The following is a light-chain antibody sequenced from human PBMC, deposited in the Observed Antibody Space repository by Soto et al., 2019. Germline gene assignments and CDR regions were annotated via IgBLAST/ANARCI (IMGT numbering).Light chain of an antibody. Sequence: ETVLTQSPGPLSLSPGERAPLSCRASQSVSSSYLAWYQQQPGQAPRLLIYGASSRATGIPDRFSGSGSGTDLTLTISRLEPEDFAVYYCQQYGSSPYTFGQRTELQLK. CDR3: QQYGSSPYT. CDR2: GAS. V-gene: IGKV3-20*01. CDR1: QSVSSSY. J-gene: IGKJ2*01.